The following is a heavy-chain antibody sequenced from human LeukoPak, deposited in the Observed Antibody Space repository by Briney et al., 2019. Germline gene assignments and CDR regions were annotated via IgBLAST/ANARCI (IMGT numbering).Heavy chain of an antibody. CDR3: ARGQYCSGGSCFFDY. Sequence: ASVKVSCKASGYTFTGYYMHWVRQAPGQGFEWMGWINPKSGGANYAQQFQGRVTMTRDTSISTAYMELSSLRSDDTGVYYCARGQYCSGGSCFFDYWGQGTLVTVSS. CDR2: INPKSGGA. V-gene: IGHV1-2*02. CDR1: GYTFTGYY. D-gene: IGHD2-15*01. J-gene: IGHJ4*02.